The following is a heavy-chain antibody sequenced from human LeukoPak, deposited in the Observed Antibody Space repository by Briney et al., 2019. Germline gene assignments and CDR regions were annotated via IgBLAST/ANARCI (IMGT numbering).Heavy chain of an antibody. CDR2: IYYSGST. CDR1: GGSISSSSYY. V-gene: IGHV4-39*07. CDR3: ARGGRSSGWYSWFDP. J-gene: IGHJ5*02. Sequence: SETLSLTCTVSGGSISSSSYYWGWIRQPPGKGLEWIGSIYYSGSTYYNPSLKSRVTISVDTSKNQFSLKLSSVTAADTAVYYCARGGRSSGWYSWFDPWGQGTLVTVSS. D-gene: IGHD6-19*01.